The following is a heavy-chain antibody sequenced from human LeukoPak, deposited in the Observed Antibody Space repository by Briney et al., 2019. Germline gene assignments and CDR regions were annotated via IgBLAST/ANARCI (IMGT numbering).Heavy chain of an antibody. CDR3: AKASRTLTAKPLWYFDL. J-gene: IGHJ2*01. CDR1: GFTFSSYG. Sequence: PGGSLRLSCAASGFTFSSYGMHWVRQAPGKGLEWVAFIRYDGSNKYYADSVKGRFTISRDNSKNTLYLQMNSLRAEDTAVYYCAKASRTLTAKPLWYFDLWGRGTLVTVSS. CDR2: IRYDGSNK. D-gene: IGHD3-9*01. V-gene: IGHV3-30*02.